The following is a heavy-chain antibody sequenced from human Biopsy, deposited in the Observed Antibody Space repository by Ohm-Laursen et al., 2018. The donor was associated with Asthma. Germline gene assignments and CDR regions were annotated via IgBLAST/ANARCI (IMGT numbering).Heavy chain of an antibody. V-gene: IGHV4-39*01. CDR1: GGSISSSHFQ. CDR3: VTHHGLRDWSPSDS. J-gene: IGHJ4*02. D-gene: IGHD2-21*01. Sequence: SETLSLTCTVSGGSISSSHFQWGWIRQPPGKGLEWIGNTYYGGTTYYNPSLKSRVTMSIDSSKNQLSLKLTSVTAADTAVYFCVTHHGLRDWSPSDSWGQGTLVTVSS. CDR2: TYYGGTT.